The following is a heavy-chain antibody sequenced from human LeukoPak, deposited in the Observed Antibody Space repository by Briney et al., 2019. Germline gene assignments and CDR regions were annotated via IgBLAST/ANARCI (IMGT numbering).Heavy chain of an antibody. J-gene: IGHJ4*02. D-gene: IGHD3-16*01. V-gene: IGHV1-2*02. Sequence: ASVKVSCKASGYTFTDYYIHWVRQAPGQGLEWMGWINPNSDYTFYAQKFQGRVTLTRDTSISTVYMELTTLTSDDTAVYYSAVAPGEYWGQGTLVSVSA. CDR2: INPNSDYT. CDR1: GYTFTDYY. CDR3: AVAPGEY.